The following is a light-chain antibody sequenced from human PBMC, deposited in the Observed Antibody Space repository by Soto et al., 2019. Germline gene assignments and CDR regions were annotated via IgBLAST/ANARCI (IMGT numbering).Light chain of an antibody. CDR1: QSVSSSY. Sequence: IVWTKSPGTLSLSPGERATLSSRASQSVSSSYLAWYHQKPDQAPRLLIFGASSKATGRPYSFGGSGSGIGFTLTTRSLAPKEFVVYYCPQYRSPPQMYTFGQENKQHIK. CDR3: PQYRSPPQMYT. J-gene: IGKJ2*01. CDR2: GAS. V-gene: IGKV3-20*01.